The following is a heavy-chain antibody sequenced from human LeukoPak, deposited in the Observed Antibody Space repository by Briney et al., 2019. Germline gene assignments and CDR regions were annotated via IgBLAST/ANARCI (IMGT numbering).Heavy chain of an antibody. Sequence: KPSETLPLTCTVSGGSINNYYWSWIRQPPGKGLEWVGYVYYSGITNSNASLKSRVTISVDTSKNQFSLKLTSVTAADTAVYFCARHLYDYYFDYWGQGTLVTVSS. J-gene: IGHJ4*02. D-gene: IGHD3-3*01. CDR2: VYYSGIT. CDR3: ARHLYDYYFDY. V-gene: IGHV4-59*08. CDR1: GGSINNYY.